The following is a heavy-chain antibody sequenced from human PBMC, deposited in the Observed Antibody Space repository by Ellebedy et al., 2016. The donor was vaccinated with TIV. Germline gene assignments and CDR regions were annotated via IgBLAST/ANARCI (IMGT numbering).Heavy chain of an antibody. J-gene: IGHJ4*02. Sequence: PGGSLILSCACSGFNFGAYSINWVRQAPGKGLEWLSYIAGRTSLIYYADSVKGRFTISRDNAKNSAFLQMNSLGVEDTAVYYCVRWGDYEGWDFWGQGTLVTVSS. V-gene: IGHV3-48*04. D-gene: IGHD3-22*01. CDR3: VRWGDYEGWDF. CDR2: IAGRTSLI. CDR1: GFNFGAYS.